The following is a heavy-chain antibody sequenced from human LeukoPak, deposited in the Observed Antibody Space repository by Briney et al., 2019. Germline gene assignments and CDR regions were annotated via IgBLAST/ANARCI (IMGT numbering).Heavy chain of an antibody. Sequence: PGGSRRLSCAASGFTFSSYAMSWVRQAPGKGLEWVSAISGSGGSTYYADSVKGRFTISRDNSKNTLYLQMNSLRAEDTAVYYCAKDGVSSGDIDYWGQGTLVTVSS. CDR2: ISGSGGST. J-gene: IGHJ4*02. CDR3: AKDGVSSGDIDY. D-gene: IGHD3-22*01. V-gene: IGHV3-23*01. CDR1: GFTFSSYA.